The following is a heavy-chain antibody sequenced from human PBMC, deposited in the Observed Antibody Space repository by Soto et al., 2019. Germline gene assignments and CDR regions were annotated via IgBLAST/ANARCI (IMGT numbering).Heavy chain of an antibody. V-gene: IGHV1-3*01. CDR3: ARDWQQLVGFDY. Sequence: ASVKVSCKASGYTFTSYAMHWVRQAPGQRLEWMGWINAGNGNTKYSQKFQGRVTITRDTSASTAYMELSSLRSEDTAVYYCARDWQQLVGFDYWGQGTLVTVSS. CDR2: INAGNGNT. J-gene: IGHJ4*02. CDR1: GYTFTSYA. D-gene: IGHD6-13*01.